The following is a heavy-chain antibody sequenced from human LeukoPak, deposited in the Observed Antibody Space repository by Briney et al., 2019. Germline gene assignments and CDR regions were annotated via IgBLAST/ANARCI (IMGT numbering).Heavy chain of an antibody. J-gene: IGHJ5*02. Sequence: SETLSLTCTVSGGSINSSYYYWGWIRQPPGKGLEWIGEINHSGSTNYNPSLKSRVTISVDTSKNQFSLKLSSVTAADTAVYYCARRRVRGGFNWFDPWGQGTLVTVSS. CDR2: INHSGST. V-gene: IGHV4-39*07. CDR1: GGSINSSYYY. CDR3: ARRRVRGGFNWFDP. D-gene: IGHD3-10*01.